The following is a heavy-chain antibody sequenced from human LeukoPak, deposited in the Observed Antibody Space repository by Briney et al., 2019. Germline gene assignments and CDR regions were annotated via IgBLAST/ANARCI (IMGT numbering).Heavy chain of an antibody. V-gene: IGHV3-15*01. CDR1: GFTFSNAW. CDR3: TTDPTTGTTGPTGRDAFDI. Sequence: PGGSLRLSCAASGFTFSNAWMSWVRQAPGKGLEWVGRIKSKTDGGTTDYAAPVKGRFTISRDDSKNTLYLQMNSLKTEDTAVYYCTTDPTTGTTGPTGRDAFDIWGQGTMVTVSS. D-gene: IGHD1-1*01. CDR2: IKSKTDGGTT. J-gene: IGHJ3*02.